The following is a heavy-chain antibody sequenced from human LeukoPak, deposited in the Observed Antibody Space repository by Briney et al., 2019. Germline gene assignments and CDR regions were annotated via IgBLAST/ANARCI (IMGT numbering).Heavy chain of an antibody. V-gene: IGHV4-39*07. CDR2: IYYSGST. D-gene: IGHD1-7*01. J-gene: IGHJ4*02. CDR1: GASISSSSYY. CDR3: ASGRELTATLPF. Sequence: SETLSLTCTVSGASISSSSYYWGWIRQSPGKGLEWIGSIYYSGSTYYNPSLKSRVTISVDTSKNQFSLDLNSVTAADTAVYYCASGRELTATLPFWGQGTLLTVSS.